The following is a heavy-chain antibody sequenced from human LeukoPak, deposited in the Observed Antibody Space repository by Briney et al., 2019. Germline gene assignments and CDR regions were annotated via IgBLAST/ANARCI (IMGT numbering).Heavy chain of an antibody. Sequence: GRSLRLSCAASGFTFDDYAMHWVRQAPGKGLEWISGISWNSGSIGYADSVKGRFTISRDNAKNSLYLQMNSLRAEDTALYYCAKDKGLTTPPTIIQHWGQGTLVTVSS. CDR2: ISWNSGSI. CDR1: GFTFDDYA. CDR3: AKDKGLTTPPTIIQH. D-gene: IGHD4-11*01. J-gene: IGHJ1*01. V-gene: IGHV3-9*01.